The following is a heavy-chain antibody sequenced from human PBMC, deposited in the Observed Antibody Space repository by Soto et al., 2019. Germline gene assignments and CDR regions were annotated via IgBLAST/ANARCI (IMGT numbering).Heavy chain of an antibody. J-gene: IGHJ3*02. CDR2: IHSDGSAT. CDR1: GFTFNYYW. V-gene: IGHV3-74*01. Sequence: EVQLVESGGGLVQPGGSLRLSCAASGFTFNYYWMHWLRQAPGKGLLWVSRIHSDGSATNYADSVKGRFTISRDNAKNKVYLQMNGLRGEDTAVDYCGRGDLGGFDIWGQGTMVTVSS. D-gene: IGHD3-16*01. CDR3: GRGDLGGFDI.